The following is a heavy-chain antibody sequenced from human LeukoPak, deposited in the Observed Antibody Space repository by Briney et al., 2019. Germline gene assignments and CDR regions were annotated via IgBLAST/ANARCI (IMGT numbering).Heavy chain of an antibody. CDR1: GYTFTIYG. Sequence: ASVKVSCKASGYTFTIYGISWVRQAPGQGLEWMGWISAYNGNTNYTQKLQGRVTMTTDTSTSTAYMQLRSLRSDDTAVYYCARTHSSGWYSVGYYYMAVWGKGTTVTVSS. CDR2: ISAYNGNT. V-gene: IGHV1-18*01. D-gene: IGHD6-19*01. J-gene: IGHJ6*03. CDR3: ARTHSSGWYSVGYYYMAV.